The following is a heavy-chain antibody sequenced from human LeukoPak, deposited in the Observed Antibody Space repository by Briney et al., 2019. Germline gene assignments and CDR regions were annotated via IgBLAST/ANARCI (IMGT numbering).Heavy chain of an antibody. CDR2: IYYSGST. D-gene: IGHD3-22*01. CDR3: ARGYYYDSSGYRYYYYYYMDA. J-gene: IGHJ6*03. Sequence: PSETLSLTCTVSGGSISSYYWSWIRQPPGKGLEWIGYIYYSGSTNYNPSLKSRVTISVDTSKNQFSLKLSSVTAADTAVYYCARGYYYDSSGYRYYYYYYMDAWGKGTTVTVSS. CDR1: GGSISSYY. V-gene: IGHV4-59*01.